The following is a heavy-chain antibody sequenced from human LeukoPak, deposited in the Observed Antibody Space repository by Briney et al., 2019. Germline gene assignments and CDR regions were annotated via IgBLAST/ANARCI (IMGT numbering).Heavy chain of an antibody. Sequence: ASVKVSCKASGYTFTGCYMHWVRQAPGQGLEWMGRSNPNSGGTNYAQKFQGRVTMTRDTSISTAYMELSRLRSDDTAVYYCARAGGSSGWYVFDYWGQGTLVTVSS. V-gene: IGHV1-2*06. CDR2: SNPNSGGT. D-gene: IGHD6-19*01. CDR1: GYTFTGCY. CDR3: ARAGGSSGWYVFDY. J-gene: IGHJ4*02.